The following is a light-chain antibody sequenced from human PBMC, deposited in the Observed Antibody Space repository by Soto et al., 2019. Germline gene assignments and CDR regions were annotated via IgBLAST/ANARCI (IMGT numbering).Light chain of an antibody. CDR3: QQRSNWPPNT. J-gene: IGKJ4*01. CDR2: DAS. CDR1: QSVSSY. V-gene: IGKV3-11*01. Sequence: EIVLTQSPATLSLSPGERATLSCRASQSVSSYLAWYQQKPGQAPRLFIYDASNRATGIPARCSGSGSGTDFTLTISSLEPEDFAVYYCQQRSNWPPNTFGGGTKVEIK.